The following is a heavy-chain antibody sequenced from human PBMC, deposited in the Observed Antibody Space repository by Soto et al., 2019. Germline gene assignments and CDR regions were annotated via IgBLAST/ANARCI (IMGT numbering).Heavy chain of an antibody. J-gene: IGHJ6*02. CDR2: ISGSGGST. V-gene: IGHV3-23*01. CDR1: GFTFSSYA. Sequence: EVQLLASGGGLVQPGGSLRLSCAASGFTFSSYAMSWVRQAPGKGLEWVSAISGSGGSTYYADSVKGRFTISRDNSKNTLYLQMNSLRAEDTAVYYCAKILWVAGTEYYYGMDVWGQGTTVTVSS. CDR3: AKILWVAGTEYYYGMDV. D-gene: IGHD6-19*01.